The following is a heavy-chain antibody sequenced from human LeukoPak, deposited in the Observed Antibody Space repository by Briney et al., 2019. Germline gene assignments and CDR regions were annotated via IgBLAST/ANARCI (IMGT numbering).Heavy chain of an antibody. CDR3: ARPQVWYGVKGGMDV. D-gene: IGHD6-13*01. CDR2: INPNSGAT. J-gene: IGHJ6*02. V-gene: IGHV1-2*02. CDR1: GYTFGGFY. Sequence: ASVKVSCKASGYTFGGFYMHWVRQAPGQGLGWMGWINPNSGATNYAQKFQGRVTTTGDPSINTVYVELSRLRSDDTAVYYCARPQVWYGVKGGMDVWGQGTTVTVSS.